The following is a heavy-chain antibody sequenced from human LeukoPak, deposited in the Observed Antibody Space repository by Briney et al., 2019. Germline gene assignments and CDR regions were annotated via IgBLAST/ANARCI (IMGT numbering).Heavy chain of an antibody. J-gene: IGHJ4*02. Sequence: PGGSLRLSCAASGFTFSSYAMSWVRQAPGKGLEWVSAISGSGGSTYYADSVKGRFTISRDNSKNTLYLQMNSLRAEDTALYYCAKDIFYSSGWYYFDYWGQGTLVTVSS. CDR2: ISGSGGST. D-gene: IGHD6-19*01. CDR3: AKDIFYSSGWYYFDY. V-gene: IGHV3-23*01. CDR1: GFTFSSYA.